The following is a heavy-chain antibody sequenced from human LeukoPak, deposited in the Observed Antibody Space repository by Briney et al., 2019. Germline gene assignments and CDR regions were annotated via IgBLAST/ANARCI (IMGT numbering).Heavy chain of an antibody. D-gene: IGHD3-22*01. CDR3: ARRYYDSSGYPGPPFDY. CDR2: IKHSGST. J-gene: IGHJ4*02. V-gene: IGHV4-34*01. Sequence: SETLSLTCAVYGGSFSGYYWSWIRQPPGKGLEWIGEIKHSGSTNYNPSLKSRVTISVDTSKNQFSLKLSSVTAADTAVYYCARRYYDSSGYPGPPFDYWGQGTLVTVSS. CDR1: GGSFSGYY.